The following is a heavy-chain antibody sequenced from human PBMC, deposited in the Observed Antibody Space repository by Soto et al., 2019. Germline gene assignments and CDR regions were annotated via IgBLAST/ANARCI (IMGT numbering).Heavy chain of an antibody. J-gene: IGHJ4*02. CDR3: ARGATSPSY. V-gene: IGHV3-23*01. CDR2: ISSSGGSA. Sequence: EVQLLESGGGLVQPGGSLGLSCAASGFTFSSYGMSWVRQAPGKGLEWVSAISSSGGSAYYADSVKGRFTISRDNSKNTLYLQMNSLRAEDTAVYYCARGATSPSYWGQGTLVTVSS. CDR1: GFTFSSYG.